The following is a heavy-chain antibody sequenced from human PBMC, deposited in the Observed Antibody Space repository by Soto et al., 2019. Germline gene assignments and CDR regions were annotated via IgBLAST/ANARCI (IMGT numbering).Heavy chain of an antibody. CDR1: GGSISSYY. Sequence: PSETLSLTCTVSGGSISSYYWSWIRQAPGKGLEWIGYIYYSGSTNYNPSLKSRVTISVDTSKNQFSLKLSSVTAADTAVYYCARYGGSYHFDYWGQGTLVTVSS. D-gene: IGHD1-26*01. J-gene: IGHJ4*02. CDR3: ARYGGSYHFDY. V-gene: IGHV4-59*01. CDR2: IYYSGST.